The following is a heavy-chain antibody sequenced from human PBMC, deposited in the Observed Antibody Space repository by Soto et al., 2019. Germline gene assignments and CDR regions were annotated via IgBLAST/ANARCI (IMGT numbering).Heavy chain of an antibody. CDR2: IYYSGST. CDR3: ARRTYSSGWYAFDI. V-gene: IGHV4-39*01. Sequence: QLQLQESGPGLVKPSETLSLTCTVSGGSISSSIYYWGWIRKPPGKGLEWIGSIYYSGSTYYNPALKRRVTISVDTSTNQFSLKLSSVTAADTAVYSCARRTYSSGWYAFDIWGQGTMVTVSS. D-gene: IGHD6-19*01. CDR1: GGSISSSIYY. J-gene: IGHJ3*02.